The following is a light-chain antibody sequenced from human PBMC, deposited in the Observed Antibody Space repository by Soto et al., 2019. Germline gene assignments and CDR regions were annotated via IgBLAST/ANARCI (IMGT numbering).Light chain of an antibody. J-gene: IGLJ2*01. Sequence: QSVLTQAPSASGTPGQRVTISCSGSSYNIGSNAVTWYQQLPRTAPKLLIYSSDQRPSGVPDRFSGSKSGTSASLAISGLQSEDEADYYCAVWDDSLNGLVFGGGTKLTVL. CDR1: SYNIGSNA. V-gene: IGLV1-44*01. CDR2: SSD. CDR3: AVWDDSLNGLV.